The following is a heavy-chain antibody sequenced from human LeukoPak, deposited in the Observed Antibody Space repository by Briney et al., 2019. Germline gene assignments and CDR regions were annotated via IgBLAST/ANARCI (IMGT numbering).Heavy chain of an antibody. V-gene: IGHV4-34*01. J-gene: IGHJ4*02. CDR1: GGSFSGYY. CDR3: ARRPLLAAPGGGVHY. D-gene: IGHD6-13*01. CDR2: INHSAST. Sequence: SETLSLTCAVYGGSFSGYYWTWIRQPPGKGLEWIGEINHSASTTYNPSLKSRVTISVDTSRNQFSLKLSSVTAADTAVYYCARRPLLAAPGGGVHYWGQGTLVTVSS.